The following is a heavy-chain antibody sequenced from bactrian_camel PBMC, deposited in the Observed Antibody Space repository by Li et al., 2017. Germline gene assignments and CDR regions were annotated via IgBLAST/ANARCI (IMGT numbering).Heavy chain of an antibody. CDR2: LDSDGRI. CDR1: VSSAKDYC. D-gene: IGHD3*01. Sequence: HVQLVESGGGSVQAGGSLRLSCAVSVSSAKDYCLGWFRQASGKEREWVGSLDSDGRINYADSVKGRFTISRDNAKDTLYLQMNSLKIEDTAVYYCALGSSRQATMTARGKGTQVTVS. J-gene: IGHJ4*01. V-gene: IGHV3S9*01.